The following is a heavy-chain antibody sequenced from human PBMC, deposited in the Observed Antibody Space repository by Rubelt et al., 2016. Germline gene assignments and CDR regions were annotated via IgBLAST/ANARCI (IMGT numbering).Heavy chain of an antibody. J-gene: IGHJ6*02. V-gene: IGHV3-53*01. CDR1: GFTVSSNY. Sequence: EVQLVESGGGLIQPGGSLRLSCAASGFTVSSNYMSWVRQAPGKGLAWVSVIFRGGSPYYANSVKGRLTIPRDTSKNTLYLQMNRLRAEDTAVYYCARGGMDVWGQGTTVTVSS. CDR3: ARGGMDV. CDR2: IFRGGSP.